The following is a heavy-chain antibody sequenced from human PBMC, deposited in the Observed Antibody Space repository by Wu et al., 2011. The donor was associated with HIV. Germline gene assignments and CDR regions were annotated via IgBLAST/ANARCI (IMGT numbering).Heavy chain of an antibody. D-gene: IGHD3-22*01. CDR1: GYTFTGYY. Sequence: QVQLVQSGAEVKKPGASVKVSCKASGYTFTGYYMHWVRLAPGQGLEWMGWINPNSGDTNYAQKFQGRVTMTRDTSIRTAYMELSRLRSDDTAVYYCARTLRGYDSDVVVFDYWGQGTLVTVSS. J-gene: IGHJ4*02. CDR2: INPNSGDT. CDR3: ARTLRGYDSDVVVFDY. V-gene: IGHV1-2*02.